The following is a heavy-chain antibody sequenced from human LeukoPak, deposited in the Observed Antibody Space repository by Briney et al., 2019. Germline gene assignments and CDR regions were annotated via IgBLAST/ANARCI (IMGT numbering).Heavy chain of an antibody. CDR1: GGSISSGGYY. D-gene: IGHD3-3*01. V-gene: IGHV4-30-2*01. CDR2: IYHSGST. CDR3: ARGPYYDFWSGYPFFDY. J-gene: IGHJ4*02. Sequence: SQTLSLTCTVSGGSISSGGYYWSWIRQPPGKGLEWIGYIYHSGSTYYNPSLKSRVTISVDRSKNQFSLKLSSVTAADTAVYYCARGPYYDFWSGYPFFDYWGQGTLVTVSS.